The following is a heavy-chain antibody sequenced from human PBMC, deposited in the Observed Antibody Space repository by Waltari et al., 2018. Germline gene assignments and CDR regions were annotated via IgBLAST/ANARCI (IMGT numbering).Heavy chain of an antibody. Sequence: EVQLVETGGGLIQPGGSLRLSCAASGFTVSSNYMSWIRQAPGKGLEWVSVIYSGGSTYYADSVKGRFTISRDNSKNTLYLQMNSLRAEDTAVYYCARGPLLWFGELPTPFDYWGQGTLVTVSS. V-gene: IGHV3-53*02. CDR1: GFTVSSNY. D-gene: IGHD3-10*01. CDR3: ARGPLLWFGELPTPFDY. J-gene: IGHJ4*02. CDR2: IYSGGST.